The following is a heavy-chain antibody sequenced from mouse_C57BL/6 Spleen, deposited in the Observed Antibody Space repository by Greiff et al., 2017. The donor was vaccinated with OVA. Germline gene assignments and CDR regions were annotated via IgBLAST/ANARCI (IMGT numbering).Heavy chain of an antibody. Sequence: VKLMESGPGLVQPSQSLSITCTVSGFSLTSYGVHWVRQSPGKGLEWLGAIWSGGSTDYNAAFISRLSISKDNSKSQVFFKMNSLQADDTAIYYCARRDYDGAWFAYWGQGTLVTVSA. CDR3: ARRDYDGAWFAY. V-gene: IGHV2-2*01. CDR1: GFSLTSYG. J-gene: IGHJ3*01. CDR2: IWSGGST. D-gene: IGHD2-4*01.